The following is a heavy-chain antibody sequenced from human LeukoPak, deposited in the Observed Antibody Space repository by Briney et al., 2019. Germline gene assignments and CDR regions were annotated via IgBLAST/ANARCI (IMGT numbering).Heavy chain of an antibody. D-gene: IGHD2-15*01. V-gene: IGHV3-48*02. Sequence: GGSLRLSCAASGFTFSSYSMNWVRQAPGKGLEWVSYISSSSTIYYADSVKGRFTISRDSAKNSLYLQMNSLRDEDTAVYYCARDRRYCSGGSCYRPDAFDIWGQGTMVTVPS. CDR2: ISSSSTI. CDR3: ARDRRYCSGGSCYRPDAFDI. CDR1: GFTFSSYS. J-gene: IGHJ3*02.